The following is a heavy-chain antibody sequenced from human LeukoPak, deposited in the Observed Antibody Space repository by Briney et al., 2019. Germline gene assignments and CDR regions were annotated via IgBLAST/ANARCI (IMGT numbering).Heavy chain of an antibody. CDR3: AKPPHDYSRAVDY. CDR1: GFTFSSYA. J-gene: IGHJ4*02. D-gene: IGHD4-11*01. V-gene: IGHV3-23*01. CDR2: ISGSGGST. Sequence: PGGSLRLFCAASGFTFSSYAMSWVRQAPGRGLEWVSAISGSGGSTYYADSVKGRFTISRDNSKNTLYLQMNSLRAEDTAVYYCAKPPHDYSRAVDYWGQKTLLTVSS.